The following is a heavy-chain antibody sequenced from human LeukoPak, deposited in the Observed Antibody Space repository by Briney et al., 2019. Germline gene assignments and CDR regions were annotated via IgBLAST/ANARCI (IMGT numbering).Heavy chain of an antibody. J-gene: IGHJ4*02. Sequence: GRSLRLSCAASGFTFSSYGMHWVRQAPGKGLEWVAVISYDGSNKYYADSVKGRFTISRDNSKNTLYLQMNSLRAEDTAVYYCSSGSYRSNYFDYWGQGTLVTVSS. V-gene: IGHV3-30*03. CDR2: ISYDGSNK. D-gene: IGHD1-26*01. CDR1: GFTFSSYG. CDR3: SSGSYRSNYFDY.